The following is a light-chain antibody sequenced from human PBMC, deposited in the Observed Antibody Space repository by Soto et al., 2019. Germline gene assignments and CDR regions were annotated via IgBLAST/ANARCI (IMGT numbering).Light chain of an antibody. V-gene: IGLV1-51*01. CDR2: DNN. CDR3: ATWDDSLTGEV. Sequence: SVLTQPPSVSAAPGQKVTISCSGSSSNIGNNYVSWYQQLPGTAPKLLIYDNNKRPSGIPDRFSGSKSGTSGTLDITGLQTGDEADYYCATWDDSLTGEVFGGGTKRTVL. CDR1: SSNIGNNY. J-gene: IGLJ2*01.